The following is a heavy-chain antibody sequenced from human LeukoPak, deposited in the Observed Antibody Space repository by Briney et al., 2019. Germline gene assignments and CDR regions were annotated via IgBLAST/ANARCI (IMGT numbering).Heavy chain of an antibody. D-gene: IGHD5-24*01. CDR1: GYSISSGYY. Sequence: SETLSLTCTVSGYSISSGYYWGWIRQSPGKGLEWIEIISHSGSTYDNPSLKSRVTISVDTSKNQFSLKLTSVTAADTAVYYCARHTTIRSNYFDSWGQGTLVTVSS. V-gene: IGHV4-38-2*02. CDR3: ARHTTIRSNYFDS. CDR2: ISHSGST. J-gene: IGHJ4*02.